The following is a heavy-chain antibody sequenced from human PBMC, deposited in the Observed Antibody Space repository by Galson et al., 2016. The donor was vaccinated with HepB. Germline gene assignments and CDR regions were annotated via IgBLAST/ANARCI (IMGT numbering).Heavy chain of an antibody. J-gene: IGHJ4*02. Sequence: SLRLSCAASGFTFTNYGMHWVRQAPGKGLEWVAVIWFDGTLKYYGDSVRGRFTISRDNSKDTLYLQMNSLRAEDTAVYYCARDGDVPSDYYDSSGRGYFDYWGQGTLVTVSS. V-gene: IGHV3-33*01. CDR2: IWFDGTLK. CDR3: ARDGDVPSDYYDSSGRGYFDY. D-gene: IGHD3-22*01. CDR1: GFTFTNYG.